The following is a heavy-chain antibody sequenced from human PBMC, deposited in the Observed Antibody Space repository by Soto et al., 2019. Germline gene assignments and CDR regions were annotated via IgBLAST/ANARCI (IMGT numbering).Heavy chain of an antibody. CDR2: ISYDGTKK. Sequence: GGSLRLSCVGSGFTFSSYGMNWVRQAPGKGLEWVAGISYDGTKKYYADSVKGRFTISTDKSTNTLYLHMSSLRAEDTAIYYCAKDDPGDFYSYYGLDVWGQGTTVTVSS. V-gene: IGHV3-30*18. J-gene: IGHJ6*02. CDR1: GFTFSSYG. CDR3: AKDDPGDFYSYYGLDV. D-gene: IGHD2-21*02.